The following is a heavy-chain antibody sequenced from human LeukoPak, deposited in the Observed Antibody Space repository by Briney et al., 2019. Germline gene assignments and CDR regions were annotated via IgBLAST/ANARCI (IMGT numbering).Heavy chain of an antibody. J-gene: IGHJ4*02. V-gene: IGHV4-31*03. CDR2: IYYSGST. CDR3: ATSDCSGSSCQIDY. Sequence: SQTLSLTCTVSGGSISSGGYYWSWIRQHPGKGLEWIGYIYYSGSTYYNPSLKSRVTISVDTSKNQFSLKLSSVTAADTAVYYCATSDCSGSSCQIDYWGQGTLVTVSS. CDR1: GGSISSGGYY. D-gene: IGHD2-15*01.